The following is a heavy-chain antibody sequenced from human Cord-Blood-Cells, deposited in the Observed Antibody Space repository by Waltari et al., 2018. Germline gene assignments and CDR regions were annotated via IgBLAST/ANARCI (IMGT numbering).Heavy chain of an antibody. CDR2: IIPIFGTA. J-gene: IGHJ3*02. Sequence: VQLVQSGAEVKIPGASVEASWKGSVGAFRSLSCCSARQAPGQGLEWMGGIIPIFGTANYAQKFQGRVTITADKSTSTAYMELSSLRSEDTAVYYCARVGGYPNAFDIWGQGTMVTVSS. D-gene: IGHD2-15*01. CDR3: ARVGGYPNAFDI. CDR1: VGAFRSLS. V-gene: IGHV1-69*14.